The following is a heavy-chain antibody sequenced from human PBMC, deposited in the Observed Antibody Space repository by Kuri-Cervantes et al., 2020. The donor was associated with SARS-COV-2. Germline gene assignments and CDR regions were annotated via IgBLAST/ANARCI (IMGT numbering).Heavy chain of an antibody. CDR3: ARADHYYDSSGYSQETFDY. Sequence: ASVKVSCKASGYTFTGYYMHWVRQAPGQGLEWMGWINPNSGGTNYAQKFQGWVTMTRDTSFSTAYMELSRLRSDDTAVYYCARADHYYDSSGYSQETFDYCGRGTLVTVSS. CDR2: INPNSGGT. J-gene: IGHJ4*02. CDR1: GYTFTGYY. D-gene: IGHD3-22*01. V-gene: IGHV1-2*04.